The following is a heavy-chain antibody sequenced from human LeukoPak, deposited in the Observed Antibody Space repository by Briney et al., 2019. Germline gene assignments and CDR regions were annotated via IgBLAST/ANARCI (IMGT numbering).Heavy chain of an antibody. CDR3: ARDSDGGFIDY. Sequence: PGGPLRLSCAASGFTFSSYGMHWVRQAQGKGLEWVAVIWYDGSNKYYADSVKGRFTISRDNSKNTLYLQMNSLRAEDTAVYYCARDSDGGFIDYWGQGTLVTVSS. J-gene: IGHJ4*02. CDR2: IWYDGSNK. CDR1: GFTFSSYG. D-gene: IGHD5-24*01. V-gene: IGHV3-33*01.